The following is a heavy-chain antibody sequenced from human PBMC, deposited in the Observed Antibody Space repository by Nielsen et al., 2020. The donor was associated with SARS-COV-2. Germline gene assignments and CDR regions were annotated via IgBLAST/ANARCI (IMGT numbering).Heavy chain of an antibody. Sequence: ASVKVSCKASGYTFTTYAINWVRQAPGQGLEWMGWINTHTGNPTNAQGFTGRFVFSLDTSVSTAYLQISSLRAEDTAVYYCARSLDTKCSGGRCFSAYWFDPWGQGTLVTVSS. CDR1: GYTFTTYA. CDR3: ARSLDTKCSGGRCFSAYWFDP. J-gene: IGHJ5*02. V-gene: IGHV7-4-1*02. D-gene: IGHD2-15*01. CDR2: INTHTGNP.